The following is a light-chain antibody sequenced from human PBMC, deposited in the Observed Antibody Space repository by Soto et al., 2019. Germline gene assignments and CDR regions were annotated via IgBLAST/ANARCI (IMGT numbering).Light chain of an antibody. Sequence: IQLTQSPSSLSASVGDRVTITCRASQDIAIYLAWYQQKPGEAPKFLIYAASSLQSGVPSRFSGSGSGTEFTLTISSLQPDDFATYYCQQYNSFRFGQGTRLEIK. V-gene: IGKV1-9*01. CDR2: AAS. CDR3: QQYNSFR. J-gene: IGKJ5*01. CDR1: QDIAIY.